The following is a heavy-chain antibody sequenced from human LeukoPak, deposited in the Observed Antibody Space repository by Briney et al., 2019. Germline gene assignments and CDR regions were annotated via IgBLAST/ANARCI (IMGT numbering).Heavy chain of an antibody. V-gene: IGHV4-39*07. J-gene: IGHJ3*02. CDR2: IYYSGST. D-gene: IGHD2-21*02. CDR3: ATDRYCGGDCYGDAFDI. CDR1: GGSISTSSYY. Sequence: SETLSLTCTVSGGSISTSSYYWGWIRQPPGKGLEWIGSIYYSGSTYYNPSLKSRVTISLDTSKNQFSLKLSSVTAADTAIYYCATDRYCGGDCYGDAFDIWGQGTMVTVSS.